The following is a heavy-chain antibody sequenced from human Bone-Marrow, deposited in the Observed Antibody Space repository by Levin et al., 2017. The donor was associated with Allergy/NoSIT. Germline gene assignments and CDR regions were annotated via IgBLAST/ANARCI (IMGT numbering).Heavy chain of an antibody. CDR2: IDSKNYGATA. J-gene: IGHJ4*02. CDR1: GFTFGDYA. V-gene: IGHV3-49*03. D-gene: IGHD3-3*01. Sequence: SCSSSGFTFGDYAMSWFRQPPGKGLEWVGFIDSKNYGATAQYGPSVKGRFIISRDDSKSIAFLEMKSLTRDETAVYYCGRDRANNEVWGGRYPGIAHWGQGTLVTVSS. CDR3: GRDRANNEVWGGRYPGIAH.